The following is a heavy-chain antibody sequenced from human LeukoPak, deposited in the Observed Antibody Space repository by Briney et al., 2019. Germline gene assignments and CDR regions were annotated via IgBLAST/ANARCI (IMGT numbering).Heavy chain of an antibody. V-gene: IGHV3-74*01. D-gene: IGHD5-24*01. J-gene: IGHJ4*02. CDR3: ARGGRWLQFHAKPIIDY. CDR1: GFTFSSYW. CDR2: INSDGSST. Sequence: PGGSLRLSCAASGFTFSSYWMHWVRQAPGKGLVWVSRINSDGSSTSYADSVKGRFTISRDNAKNTLYLQMNSLRAEDTAVYYCARGGRWLQFHAKPIIDYWGQGTLVTVSS.